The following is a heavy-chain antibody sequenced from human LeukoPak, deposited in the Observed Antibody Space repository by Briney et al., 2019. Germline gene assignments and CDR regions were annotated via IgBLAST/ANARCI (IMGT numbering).Heavy chain of an antibody. D-gene: IGHD1-26*01. J-gene: IGHJ4*02. CDR2: IYTSGST. CDR3: AREWVTSGSYRRFDY. CDR1: GGSISSGSYY. Sequence: SQTLSLTCTVSGGSISSGSYYWSWIRQPAGKGLEWIGRIYTSGSTNYNPSLKSRVTISVDTSKNHFSLNLSSVTAADTAVYYCAREWVTSGSYRRFDYWGQGTLVTVSS. V-gene: IGHV4-61*02.